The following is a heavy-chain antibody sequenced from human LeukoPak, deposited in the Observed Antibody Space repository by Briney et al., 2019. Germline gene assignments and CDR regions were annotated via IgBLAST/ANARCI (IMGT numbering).Heavy chain of an antibody. Sequence: GESLKISCKGSGYSLTSYWLSWVRQMPGKGLELMGRIDPHDSYTNYSPSFQGHVTISADKSISTAYLPWSSLKPSDTRIFFCARFAYGNGNFPVHYWGQRTLVTVSS. D-gene: IGHD2/OR15-2a*01. CDR3: ARFAYGNGNFPVHY. V-gene: IGHV5-10-1*01. CDR1: GYSLTSYW. J-gene: IGHJ4*02. CDR2: IDPHDSYT.